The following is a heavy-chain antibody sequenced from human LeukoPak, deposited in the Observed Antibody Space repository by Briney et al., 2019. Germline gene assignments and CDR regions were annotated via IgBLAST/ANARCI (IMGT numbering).Heavy chain of an antibody. CDR2: IIPIFGTA. Sequence: WASVKVSCKASGGTFSSYAISWVRQAPGQGLEWMAGIIPIFGTANYAQKFQGRVTITADESTSTAYMELSSLRSEDTAVYYCALIRYCSSTSCYCHHYYYMDVWGKGTTVTVSS. CDR1: GGTFSSYA. V-gene: IGHV1-69*13. D-gene: IGHD2-2*01. CDR3: ALIRYCSSTSCYCHHYYYMDV. J-gene: IGHJ6*03.